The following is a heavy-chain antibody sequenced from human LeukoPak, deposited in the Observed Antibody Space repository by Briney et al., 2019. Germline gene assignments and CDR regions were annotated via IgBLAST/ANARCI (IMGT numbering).Heavy chain of an antibody. V-gene: IGHV3-30*04. CDR3: AELGITMIGGV. Sequence: SGGSLRLSCAASGFNFNTFSLHWVRQAPGKGLEWVALISYDGSNKNYASSVKGRFTISRDNSRNTLYLQMNSLRAEDTAVYYCAELGITMIGGVWGKGTTVTISS. CDR1: GFNFNTFS. J-gene: IGHJ6*04. CDR2: ISYDGSNK. D-gene: IGHD3-10*02.